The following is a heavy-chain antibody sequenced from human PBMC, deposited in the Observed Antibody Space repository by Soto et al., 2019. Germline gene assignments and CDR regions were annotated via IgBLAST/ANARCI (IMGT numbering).Heavy chain of an antibody. CDR1: GFTFSSYA. CDR3: ARETYSSGWTPTFDY. CDR2: ISYDGSNK. V-gene: IGHV3-30-3*01. D-gene: IGHD6-19*01. J-gene: IGHJ4*02. Sequence: GGSLRLSCAASGFTFSSYAMHWVRQAPGKGLEWVAVISYDGSNKYYADSMKGRFTISRDNSKNTLYLQMNSLRAEDTAVYYCARETYSSGWTPTFDYWGQGTLVTVSS.